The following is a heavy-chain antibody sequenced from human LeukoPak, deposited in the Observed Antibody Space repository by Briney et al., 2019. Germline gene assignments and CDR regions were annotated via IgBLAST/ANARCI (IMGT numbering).Heavy chain of an antibody. CDR1: SGSITSSSYF. Sequence: SSETLSLTCTVSSGSITSSSYFWGWIRQPPGKGLEWIGSIYYSGSTYYNPSLKSRVTISVDTSKNQFSLNLSSVTAADTAIYYCARDLSGVTGYTYGRGIDYWGQGTLVTVSS. V-gene: IGHV4-39*07. D-gene: IGHD5-18*01. J-gene: IGHJ4*02. CDR2: IYYSGST. CDR3: ARDLSGVTGYTYGRGIDY.